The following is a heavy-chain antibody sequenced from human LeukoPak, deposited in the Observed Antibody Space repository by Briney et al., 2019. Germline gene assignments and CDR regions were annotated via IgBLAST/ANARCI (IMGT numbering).Heavy chain of an antibody. V-gene: IGHV4-39*01. CDR2: IYYSGST. CDR1: GGSISSSSYY. CDR3: ARRGGGYYIPEYFQH. J-gene: IGHJ1*01. Sequence: SETLSLTCTVSGGSISSSSYYWGWIRQPPGKGLEWIGSIYYSGSTYYNPSLKSRVTISVDTSKNQFSLKLSSVTAADTAVYFFARRGGGYYIPEYFQHWGQGTLVTVSS. D-gene: IGHD1-26*01.